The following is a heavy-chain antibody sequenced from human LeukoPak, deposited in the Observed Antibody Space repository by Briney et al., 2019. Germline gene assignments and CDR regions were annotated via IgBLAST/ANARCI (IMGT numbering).Heavy chain of an antibody. V-gene: IGHV4-59*01. CDR1: GGSISNYY. CDR2: IYYSGST. J-gene: IGHJ5*02. Sequence: SETLSLTCTVSGGSISNYYWSWIRQPPGKGLEWIGYIYYSGSTNYNPSLKSRVTISVDTSKNQFSLKLSSVTAADMAVYYCARAGPTYLRWELLTPFNWFDPWGQGTLVTVSS. D-gene: IGHD1-26*01. CDR3: ARAGPTYLRWELLTPFNWFDP.